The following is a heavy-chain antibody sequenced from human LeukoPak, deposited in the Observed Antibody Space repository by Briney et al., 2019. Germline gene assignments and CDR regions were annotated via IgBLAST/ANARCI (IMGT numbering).Heavy chain of an antibody. CDR1: GFTFRIYA. CDR2: ISYDGSNK. D-gene: IGHD2/OR15-2a*01. J-gene: IGHJ6*02. Sequence: GGSLRLFCASSGFTFRIYAMHWVRQAPGKGLEWAAVISYDGSNKYYADFVKGRFTISRDISKHTLYRQMNSLRAEDTAVYYCERGSTFYWSYYYYGMDVWGQGTPVTVSS. CDR3: ERGSTFYWSYYYYGMDV. V-gene: IGHV3-30*04.